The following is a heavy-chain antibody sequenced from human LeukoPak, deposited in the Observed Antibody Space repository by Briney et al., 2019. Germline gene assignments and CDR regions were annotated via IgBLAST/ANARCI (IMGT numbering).Heavy chain of an antibody. J-gene: IGHJ6*03. Sequence: AGGSLRLSCAASGFTFSSYSMNWVRQAPGKGLEWVSSISSSSSYIYYADSVKGRFTISRDNAKNSLSLQVSSLRAEDTAIYYCAKGLKTAVGPYKGYHYYMDVWGKGTTVTVSS. CDR3: AKGLKTAVGPYKGYHYYMDV. D-gene: IGHD5-18*01. CDR1: GFTFSSYS. CDR2: ISSSSSYI. V-gene: IGHV3-21*04.